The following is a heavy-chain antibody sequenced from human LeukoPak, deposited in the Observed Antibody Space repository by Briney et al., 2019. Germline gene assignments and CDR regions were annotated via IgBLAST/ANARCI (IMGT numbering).Heavy chain of an antibody. J-gene: IGHJ5*02. Sequence: GASVKVSCKPSGYTFTDYYMHWVRQAPGQGLEWMGWINPNSGGTNYAQKFQGRVTMTRDTSISTAYMELSRLRSDDTAVYYCARAYSYVSIDPWGQGTLVTVSS. V-gene: IGHV1-2*02. CDR1: GYTFTDYY. CDR2: INPNSGGT. D-gene: IGHD5-18*01. CDR3: ARAYSYVSIDP.